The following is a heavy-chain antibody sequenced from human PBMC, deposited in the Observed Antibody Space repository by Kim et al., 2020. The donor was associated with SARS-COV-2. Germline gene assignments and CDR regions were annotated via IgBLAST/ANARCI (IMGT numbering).Heavy chain of an antibody. J-gene: IGHJ4*03. Sequence: SETLSLTCTVSGGSISSSSYYWGWIRQPPGKGLEWIGSIYYSGSTYYNPSLKSRVTISVDTSKNQFSLKLSSVTAADTAVYYCARNLVKTLPLWGYFDY. CDR3: ARNLVKTLPLWGYFDY. V-gene: IGHV4-39*07. CDR2: IYYSGST. D-gene: IGHD3-10*01. CDR1: GGSISSSSYY.